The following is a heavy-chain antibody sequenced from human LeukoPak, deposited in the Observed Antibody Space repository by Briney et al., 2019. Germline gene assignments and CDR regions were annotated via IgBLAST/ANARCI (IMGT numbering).Heavy chain of an antibody. CDR2: ISSSGSTI. Sequence: GRSLRLSYAASGLTLRSYEMNSVRHAAGKGLGWVSYISSSGSTIYYADSVKGRFTISRDNAKNSLYLQMNSLRAEDTAVYYCARDWGVVAPLDYWGQGTLVTVSS. CDR1: GLTLRSYE. CDR3: ARDWGVVAPLDY. D-gene: IGHD2-2*01. V-gene: IGHV3-48*03. J-gene: IGHJ4*02.